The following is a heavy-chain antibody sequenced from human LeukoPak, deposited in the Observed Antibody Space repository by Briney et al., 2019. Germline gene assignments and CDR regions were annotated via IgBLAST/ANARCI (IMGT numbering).Heavy chain of an antibody. CDR2: TYYRSKWYN. V-gene: IGHV6-1*01. D-gene: IGHD6-19*01. Sequence: SQTLSLACAISGDSVSSNSAAWNWIRQSPSRGLEWLGRTYYRSKWYNDYAVSMKSRITIYPDTSKDQFSLQLNSVTPEDTAVYYCARDAGSGWSSFDYWGQGTLVTVSS. J-gene: IGHJ4*02. CDR1: GDSVSSNSAA. CDR3: ARDAGSGWSSFDY.